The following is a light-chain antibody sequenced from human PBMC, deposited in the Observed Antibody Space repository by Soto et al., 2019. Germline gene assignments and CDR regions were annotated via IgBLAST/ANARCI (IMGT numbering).Light chain of an antibody. CDR3: SSYAGSINVV. J-gene: IGLJ3*02. Sequence: QSVLTQPPSASGSPGQSVTISCTGTSSDIGGYNFVSWYLQHPGKAPKLMIYEVTKRPSGVPDRFSGSKSGNTASLTVSGLQAEDEADYYCSSYAGSINVVFGGGTKLTVL. CDR1: SSDIGGYNF. V-gene: IGLV2-8*01. CDR2: EVT.